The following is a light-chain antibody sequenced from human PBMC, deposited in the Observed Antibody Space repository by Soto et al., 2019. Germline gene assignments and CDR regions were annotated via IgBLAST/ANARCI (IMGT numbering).Light chain of an antibody. J-gene: IGLJ2*01. CDR2: EVD. Sequence: QSALTQPPSASGSPGQSVTISCTGTSSDVGGYNYVSWYQQHPGKAPKLMIYEVDKRPSGVPDRFSGSKSGNTASLTVSGLQAEDEADYYCSSYAGSNILFGGGTKVTVL. CDR3: SSYAGSNIL. V-gene: IGLV2-8*01. CDR1: SSDVGGYNY.